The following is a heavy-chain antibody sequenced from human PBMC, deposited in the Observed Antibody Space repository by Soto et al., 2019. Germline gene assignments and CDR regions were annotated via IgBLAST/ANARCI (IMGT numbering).Heavy chain of an antibody. CDR2: TYYRSKWYN. V-gene: IGHV6-1*01. D-gene: IGHD1-20*01. Sequence: SQTLSLTCAISGDSVSSNSAAWNWIRQSPSRGLEWLGRTYYRSKWYNDYAVSVKSRITINPDTSKNQFSLQLNSVTPEDTAVYYCARELSNNWNDYYYYYGMDVWGQGTTVTVS. CDR3: ARELSNNWNDYYYYYGMDV. CDR1: GDSVSSNSAA. J-gene: IGHJ6*02.